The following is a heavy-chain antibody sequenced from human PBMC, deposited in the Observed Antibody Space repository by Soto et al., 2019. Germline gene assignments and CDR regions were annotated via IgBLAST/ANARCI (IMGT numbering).Heavy chain of an antibody. CDR1: GYTFIGYE. CDR2: MNPNSGVT. J-gene: IGHJ6*02. CDR3: VRSYRPGALVPTAP. Sequence: ASVKVSCKASGYTFIGYEIHWVRQAPGQGLEWMGWMNPNSGVTRNAQKFQGRVTMTRDTSISTAYMELSGLTSDDTALYYCVRSYRPGALVPTAPWGQGTSVTVYS. V-gene: IGHV1-2*02. D-gene: IGHD2-2*01.